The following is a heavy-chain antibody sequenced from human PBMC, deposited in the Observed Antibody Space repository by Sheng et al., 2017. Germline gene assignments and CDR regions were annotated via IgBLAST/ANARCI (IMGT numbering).Heavy chain of an antibody. J-gene: IGHJ4*02. V-gene: IGHV4-34*01. CDR1: GGSFSGYY. CDR2: INHSGST. CDR3: ARGYCSGGSCRRTFDY. Sequence: QVQLQQWGAGLLKPSETLSLTCAVYGGSFSGYYWSWIRQPPGKGLEWIGEINHSGSTNYNPSLKSRVTISVDTSKNQFSLKLSSVTAADTAVYYCARGYCSGGSCRRTFDYWGQGTLGHRLL. D-gene: IGHD2-15*01.